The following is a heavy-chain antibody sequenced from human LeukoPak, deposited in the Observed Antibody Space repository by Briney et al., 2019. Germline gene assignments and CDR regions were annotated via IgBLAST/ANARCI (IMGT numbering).Heavy chain of an antibody. J-gene: IGHJ5*02. D-gene: IGHD3-3*01. CDR2: IYYSGST. V-gene: IGHV4-39*01. CDR3: ARYSRIFGVVISRGNWFDP. CDR1: GGSISSSSYY. Sequence: SETLSLTCTVSGGSISSSSYYWGWIRQPPGKGLEWIGSIYYSGSTYYNPSLKSRVTISVDTSKNQFSLKLSSVTAADTAVYYCARYSRIFGVVISRGNWFDPWGQGTLVTVSS.